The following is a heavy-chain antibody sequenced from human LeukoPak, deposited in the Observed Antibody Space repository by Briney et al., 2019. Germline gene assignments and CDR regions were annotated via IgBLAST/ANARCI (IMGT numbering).Heavy chain of an antibody. CDR1: GFTFGTYA. Sequence: GGSLRLSCAASGFTFGTYAMSWVRQAPGKGLVWVSGIGGNVGSTYYADSVKGRFTVSRDNSKNTLYLQMNSLGAEDTAVYYCAKDIYGDYGGFDYWGQGTLVTVSS. CDR2: IGGNVGST. J-gene: IGHJ4*02. CDR3: AKDIYGDYGGFDY. V-gene: IGHV3-23*01. D-gene: IGHD4-17*01.